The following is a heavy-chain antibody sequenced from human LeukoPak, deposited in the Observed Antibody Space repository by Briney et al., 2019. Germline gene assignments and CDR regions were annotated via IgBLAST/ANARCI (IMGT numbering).Heavy chain of an antibody. CDR3: ARDLGFDSNWFDP. CDR1: GYTFTGYY. V-gene: IGHV1-2*02. Sequence: ASVKVSCKASGYTFTGYYMHWVRQAPGQGLEWMGWINPNSGGTNYAQKFQGRVTMTRDTSISTAYMGLSRLRSDDTAVYYCARDLGFDSNWFDPWGQGTLVTVSS. J-gene: IGHJ5*02. CDR2: INPNSGGT. D-gene: IGHD2-21*01.